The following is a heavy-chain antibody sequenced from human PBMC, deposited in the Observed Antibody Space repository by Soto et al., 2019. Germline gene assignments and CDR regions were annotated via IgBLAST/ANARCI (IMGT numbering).Heavy chain of an antibody. J-gene: IGHJ4*02. Sequence: SETLSLTCAVSGGSISSGGYSWSWIRQPPGKGLEWIGYIYHSGSTYYNPSLKSRVTISVDRSKNQFSLKLSSVTAADTAVYYCARGGRRMVYQYYFDYWGQGTLVTVSS. CDR1: GGSISSGGYS. CDR2: IYHSGST. CDR3: ARGGRRMVYQYYFDY. D-gene: IGHD2-8*01. V-gene: IGHV4-30-2*01.